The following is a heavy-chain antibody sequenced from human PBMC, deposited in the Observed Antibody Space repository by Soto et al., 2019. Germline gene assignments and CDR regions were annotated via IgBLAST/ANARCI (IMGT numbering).Heavy chain of an antibody. CDR2: MNPNSGNT. Sequence: ASVKVSCKASGYTFTSYDINWVRQATGQGLEWMGWMNPNSGNTGYAQKFQGRVTMTRNTSISTAYMELSSLRSEDTAVYYCARAPGYYGSGSFCRFVGHLCRTLQNDAFDIWGQGTMVTVS. D-gene: IGHD3-10*01. CDR3: ARAPGYYGSGSFCRFVGHLCRTLQNDAFDI. V-gene: IGHV1-8*01. CDR1: GYTFTSYD. J-gene: IGHJ3*02.